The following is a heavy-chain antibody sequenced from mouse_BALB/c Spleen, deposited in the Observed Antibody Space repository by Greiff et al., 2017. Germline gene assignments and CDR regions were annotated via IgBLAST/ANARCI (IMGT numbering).Heavy chain of an antibody. Sequence: KESGPGILQPSQTLSLTCSFSGFSLSTYGIGVGWIRQPSGKGLEWLAHIWWNDNKYYNTALKSRLTISKDTSNNQVFLKIASVDTADTATYYCARIAEGWLLDYWGQGTTLTVSS. CDR1: GFSLSTYGIG. D-gene: IGHD2-3*01. CDR2: IWWNDNK. CDR3: ARIAEGWLLDY. V-gene: IGHV8-11*01. J-gene: IGHJ2*01.